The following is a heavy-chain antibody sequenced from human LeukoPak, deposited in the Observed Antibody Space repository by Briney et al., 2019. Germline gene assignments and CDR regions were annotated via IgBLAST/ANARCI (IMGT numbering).Heavy chain of an antibody. CDR1: GYTFTSHY. CDR2: INPSDHFT. Sequence: ASVKVSCKTSGYTFTSHYMHWVRQAPGQGLEWMGVINPSDHFTRYAQKFQGRVTMTRDLSTSTAYMELSSLRSEDTAVYYCARRPGTKTSSGSRYDYWGQGTLVTVSS. CDR3: ARRPGTKTSSGSRYDY. V-gene: IGHV1-46*01. D-gene: IGHD6-19*01. J-gene: IGHJ4*02.